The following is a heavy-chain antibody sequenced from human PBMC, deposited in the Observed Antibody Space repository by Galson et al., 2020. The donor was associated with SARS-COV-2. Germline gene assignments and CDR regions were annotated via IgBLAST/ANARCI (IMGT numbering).Heavy chain of an antibody. Sequence: ASVKVSCKTSGYTFTAYYIHWVRQAPGQGLEWMGWINPNTGDTNYAQKFQGWVTMTRDTSISTAYMALSRLKSDDTAVYYCARETEMATFNDFDYWGQGSLVTVSS. J-gene: IGHJ4*02. D-gene: IGHD5-12*01. CDR2: INPNTGDT. CDR1: GYTFTAYY. CDR3: ARETEMATFNDFDY. V-gene: IGHV1-2*04.